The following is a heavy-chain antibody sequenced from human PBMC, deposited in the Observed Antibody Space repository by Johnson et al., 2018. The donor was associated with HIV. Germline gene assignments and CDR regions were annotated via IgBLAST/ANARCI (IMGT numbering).Heavy chain of an antibody. V-gene: IGHV3-30*04. D-gene: IGHD3-10*02. Sequence: QVQLVESGGGVVQPGRSPRLSCAASGFPFSSYAMDWVRQAPGKGLEWVAVISYDGSNKYYADSVKGRFTISRDNSKNTLYLQMNSLRAEDTAVYYCAKDQWMFDIWGQGTMVTVSS. J-gene: IGHJ3*02. CDR2: ISYDGSNK. CDR1: GFPFSSYA. CDR3: AKDQWMFDI.